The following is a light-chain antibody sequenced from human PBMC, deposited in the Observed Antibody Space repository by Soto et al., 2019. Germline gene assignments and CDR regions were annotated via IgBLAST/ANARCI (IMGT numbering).Light chain of an antibody. V-gene: IGKV3-20*01. Sequence: EIVLTQSPGTLSLSPGERATLSCRASQSVSSSYLAWYQQKPGQAPRLLIYDASRATGIPDRFSGSGSGTAFTLPITSLEPEDFAVYYCQHSGTSALFGPGTKVDI. CDR2: DAS. CDR1: QSVSSSY. CDR3: QHSGTSAL. J-gene: IGKJ3*01.